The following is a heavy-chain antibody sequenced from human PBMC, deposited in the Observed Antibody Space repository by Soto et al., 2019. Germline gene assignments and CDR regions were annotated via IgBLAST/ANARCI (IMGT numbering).Heavy chain of an antibody. J-gene: IGHJ1*01. CDR3: ARAAVAGEEYFQH. V-gene: IGHV3-21*01. CDR2: ISSSSSYI. CDR1: GFPFSSYS. D-gene: IGHD6-19*01. Sequence: GGSLSLSCAASGFPFSSYSMNWVRQAPGKGLEWVSSISSSSSYIYYADSVKGRFTISRDNAKNSLYLQMNSLRAEDTAVYYCARAAVAGEEYFQHWGQGTLVTVSS.